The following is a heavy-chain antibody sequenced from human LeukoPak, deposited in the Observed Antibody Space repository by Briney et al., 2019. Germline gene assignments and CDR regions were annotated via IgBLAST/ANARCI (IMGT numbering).Heavy chain of an antibody. CDR2: IYYSGTT. D-gene: IGHD3-22*01. J-gene: IGHJ3*02. Sequence: SETLSLTCTVSGGSISTYYWNWIRQPPGKGLEWIGNIYYSGTTNCNPSLKSRVSISLDTSKNQFSLKLSSVTAADTAVYYCARANDYDSSGYYYLFAFDIWGQGTMVTVSS. V-gene: IGHV4-59*01. CDR1: GGSISTYY. CDR3: ARANDYDSSGYYYLFAFDI.